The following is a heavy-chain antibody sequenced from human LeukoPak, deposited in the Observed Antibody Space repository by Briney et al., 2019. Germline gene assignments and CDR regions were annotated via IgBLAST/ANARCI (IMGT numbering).Heavy chain of an antibody. V-gene: IGHV3-74*01. Sequence: GGSLRLSCAASGFTFSSYWMNWVRQAPGKGLVWVSRIASDGSSTTYADSVKGRFSISRDNAKNTLYLQMNSLRVEDTAVYYCARLGGSDYPIDYWGQGILVTVSS. CDR1: GFTFSSYW. J-gene: IGHJ4*02. CDR2: IASDGSST. D-gene: IGHD2-21*01. CDR3: ARLGGSDYPIDY.